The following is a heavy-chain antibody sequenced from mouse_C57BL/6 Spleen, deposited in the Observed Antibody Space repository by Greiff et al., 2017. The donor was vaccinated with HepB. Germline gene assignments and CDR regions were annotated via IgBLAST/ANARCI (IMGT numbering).Heavy chain of an antibody. J-gene: IGHJ4*01. V-gene: IGHV10-3*01. CDR3: VREDYYGRYYAMDY. CDR1: GFTFNTYA. Sequence: DVMLVESGGGLVQPKGSLKLSCAASGFTFNTYAMHWVRQAPGKGLEWVARIRSKSSNYATYYADSVKDRFTISRDDSQSMLYLQMNNLKTEDTAMYYCVREDYYGRYYAMDYWGQGTSVTVSS. CDR2: IRSKSSNYAT. D-gene: IGHD1-1*01.